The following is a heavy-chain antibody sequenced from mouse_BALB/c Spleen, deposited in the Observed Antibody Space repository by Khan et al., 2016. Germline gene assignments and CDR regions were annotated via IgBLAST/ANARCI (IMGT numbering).Heavy chain of an antibody. D-gene: IGHD2-4*01. CDR3: ARGDYDGYYAMGY. CDR2: ISCYNGAT. CDR1: GYSFTGYY. V-gene: IGHV1S34*01. J-gene: IGHJ4*01. Sequence: LVKTGASVKISCKASGYSFTGYYIHWVKQSHGKGLEWIGYISCYNGATNYNQKFRGKATFTVDTSSSTAYMQFNSLTSEDSAVXYCARGDYDGYYAMGYWCQGTSDTVSS.